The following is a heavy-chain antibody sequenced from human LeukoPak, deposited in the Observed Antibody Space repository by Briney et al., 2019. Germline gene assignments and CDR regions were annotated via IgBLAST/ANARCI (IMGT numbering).Heavy chain of an antibody. J-gene: IGHJ3*02. D-gene: IGHD7-27*01. CDR3: ARGLEVGGTGVWAFDI. Sequence: GGSLRLSCAASGFTFSSHWMHWVRQGPGKGLLWVSRINIDGRSASYADSVKGRFTVSRDNAKNTLYLQMNSLRAEDTALYYCARGLEVGGTGVWAFDIWGQGTMVTVSS. V-gene: IGHV3-74*01. CDR2: INIDGRSA. CDR1: GFTFSSHW.